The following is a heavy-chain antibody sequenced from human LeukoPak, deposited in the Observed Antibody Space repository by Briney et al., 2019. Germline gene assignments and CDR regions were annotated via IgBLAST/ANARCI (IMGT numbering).Heavy chain of an antibody. CDR3: VKDTQGYGDNEGIY. Sequence: GGSLRLSCAASGFTFSSYAMSWVRQAPGKGLEWVSAISGSGGSTYYADSVKGRFTISRDNSKNTLYLQMNSLRAEDTAIYYCVKDTQGYGDNEGIYRGQGTLVTVSS. CDR1: GFTFSSYA. V-gene: IGHV3-23*01. D-gene: IGHD4-17*01. J-gene: IGHJ4*02. CDR2: ISGSGGST.